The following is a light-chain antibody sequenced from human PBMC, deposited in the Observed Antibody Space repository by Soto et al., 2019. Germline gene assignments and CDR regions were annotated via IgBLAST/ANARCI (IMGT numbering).Light chain of an antibody. J-gene: IGKJ1*01. CDR2: WAS. Sequence: DIVMTQSPDSLAVSLGERATINCKSSQSVLYSPINKNYLAWYQQKPGQPPKLLIYWASTRESGVPVRFSGSGSGTDFTLTISRLQAEDVATYYCQQYYNTPWTFGQGTKVE. V-gene: IGKV4-1*01. CDR1: QSVLYSPINKNY. CDR3: QQYYNTPWT.